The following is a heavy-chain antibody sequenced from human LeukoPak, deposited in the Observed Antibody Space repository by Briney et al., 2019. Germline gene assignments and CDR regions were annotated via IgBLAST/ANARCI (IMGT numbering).Heavy chain of an antibody. Sequence: SVKVSCKASGGTFSSYAISWVRQAPGQGLEWMGRIIPILGIANYAQKFQGRVTITADKSTSTAYMELSSLRSEDTAVYYCARDGTSNVVVTAMAYFDYWGQGTLITVSS. J-gene: IGHJ4*02. CDR2: IIPILGIA. CDR1: GGTFSSYA. CDR3: ARDGTSNVVVTAMAYFDY. D-gene: IGHD2-21*02. V-gene: IGHV1-69*04.